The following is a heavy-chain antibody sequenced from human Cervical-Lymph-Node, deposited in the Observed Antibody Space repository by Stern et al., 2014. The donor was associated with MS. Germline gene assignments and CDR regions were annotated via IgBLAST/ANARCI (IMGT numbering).Heavy chain of an antibody. V-gene: IGHV1-69*01. CDR2: IIPIFGTA. CDR1: GGTFSSYA. CDR3: ARQHGDYEYYFDY. D-gene: IGHD4-17*01. J-gene: IGHJ4*02. Sequence: AQLVESGAEVKKPGSSVKVSCKASGGTFSSYAISWVRPAPGQGLEWMGGIIPIFGTANYAQKFQGRVTIAADESTSTAYMELSSLRSEDTAVYYCARQHGDYEYYFDYWGQGTLVTVSS.